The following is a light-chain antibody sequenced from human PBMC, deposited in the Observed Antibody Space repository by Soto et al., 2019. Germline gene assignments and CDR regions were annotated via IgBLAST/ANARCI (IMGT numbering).Light chain of an antibody. CDR3: QQYNSYSSFT. V-gene: IGKV1-5*01. Sequence: DIQMTQSPSTLSASVGDRVTITCRASQSISSWLAWYQQKPGKAPKALIYDASSLESGVPSRFSGSGSGTEFTLTISSLQPDDFATYYCQQYNSYSSFTFGQGTKLEIK. CDR1: QSISSW. J-gene: IGKJ2*01. CDR2: DAS.